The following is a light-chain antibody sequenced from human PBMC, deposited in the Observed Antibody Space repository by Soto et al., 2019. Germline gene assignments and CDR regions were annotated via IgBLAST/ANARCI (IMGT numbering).Light chain of an antibody. CDR2: GNT. J-gene: IGLJ2*01. CDR1: TSNIGAGYD. V-gene: IGLV1-40*01. CDR3: QSYDSSLSVV. Sequence: QSVLTQPPSVSGAPGQRVTISCTGSTSNIGAGYDVHWYQQLPGTAPKLLIYGNTNRPSGVPDRISASKSGTSASLAITGLQAEDEADYYCQSYDSSLSVVFGGGTQLTV.